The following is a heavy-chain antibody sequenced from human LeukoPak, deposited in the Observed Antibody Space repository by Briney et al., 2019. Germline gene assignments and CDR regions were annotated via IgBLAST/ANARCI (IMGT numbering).Heavy chain of an antibody. CDR2: IIPIFGTA. CDR1: GGTFSSYA. V-gene: IGHV1-69*05. J-gene: IGHJ6*03. D-gene: IGHD3/OR15-3a*01. CDR3: ARELGLVRHYYYYYMDV. Sequence: SVKVSCKASGGTFSSYAISWVRQASGQGLEWMGRIIPIFGTANYAQKFQGRVTITTDESTSTAYMELSSLRSEDTAVYYCARELGLVRHYYYYYMDVWGKGTTVTVSS.